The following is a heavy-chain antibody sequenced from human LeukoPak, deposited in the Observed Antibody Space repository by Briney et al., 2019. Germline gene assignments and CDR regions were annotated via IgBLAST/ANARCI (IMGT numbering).Heavy chain of an antibody. CDR1: GYTFTSYG. Sequence: ASVKVSCKASGYTFTSYGISWVRQAPGQGLEWMGWISTYNGNTNSAQKFQGRVTMTTDTSTSTAYMVLRSLRSDDTAVYYCATFSYGGSEEDFDYWGQGTLVTVSS. J-gene: IGHJ4*02. CDR2: ISTYNGNT. CDR3: ATFSYGGSEEDFDY. V-gene: IGHV1-18*01. D-gene: IGHD5-12*01.